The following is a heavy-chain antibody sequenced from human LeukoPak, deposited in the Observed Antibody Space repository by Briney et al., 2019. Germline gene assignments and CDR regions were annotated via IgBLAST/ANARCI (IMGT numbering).Heavy chain of an antibody. J-gene: IGHJ4*02. Sequence: GSLRLSCAASGFTFSSYGMHWVRQAPGKGLEWIGEVYQSGYTKYNPSLKSRVTISVDKSKNQFSLRLNSVTAADTAVYYCAHESRTALFDYWGQGFLVTVSS. CDR3: AHESRTALFDY. V-gene: IGHV4-4*02. D-gene: IGHD6-13*01. CDR1: GFTFSSYG. CDR2: VYQSGYT.